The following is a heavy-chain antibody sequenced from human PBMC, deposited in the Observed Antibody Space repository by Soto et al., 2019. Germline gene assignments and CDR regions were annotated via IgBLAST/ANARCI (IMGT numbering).Heavy chain of an antibody. Sequence: SETLSLTCTGSGGSISSGGYYWSWIRQHPGKGLEWIGYIYYSGSTYYNPSLKSRVTISVDTSKNQFSLKLSSVTAAGTAVYYCAREAARTLFTQYYFDYWGQGTLVTVSS. V-gene: IGHV4-31*03. CDR1: GGSISSGGYY. J-gene: IGHJ4*02. D-gene: IGHD6-6*01. CDR2: IYYSGST. CDR3: AREAARTLFTQYYFDY.